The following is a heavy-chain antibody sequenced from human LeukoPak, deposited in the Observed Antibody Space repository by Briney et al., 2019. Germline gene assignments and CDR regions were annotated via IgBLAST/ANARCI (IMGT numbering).Heavy chain of an antibody. J-gene: IGHJ4*02. D-gene: IGHD3-16*01. CDR1: GFTFSSYA. Sequence: LTGGSLRLSCAASGFTFSSYAMSWVRQAPGKGLEWVSTISDSDDSTYYADSVKGRFTISRDNSKNTLYLQMNSLRAEDTAVYYCAKVGPRVYFDYWGQGTLVTVSS. V-gene: IGHV3-23*01. CDR2: ISDSDDST. CDR3: AKVGPRVYFDY.